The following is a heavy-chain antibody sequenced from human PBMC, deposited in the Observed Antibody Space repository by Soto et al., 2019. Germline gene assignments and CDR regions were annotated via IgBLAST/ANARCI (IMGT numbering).Heavy chain of an antibody. CDR1: GGSISSFY. J-gene: IGHJ3*02. Sequence: PSETLSITCTVSGGSISSFYWGWIRQPPGKGLEWIGYLYYSGSTNYNPSLERRVTISIDMSMYQVSLNLTSVTAADTAVYYCATEGVGGSNSIADDAYDIWGQGTMVTVSS. CDR2: LYYSGST. V-gene: IGHV4-59*01. D-gene: IGHD2-15*01. CDR3: ATEGVGGSNSIADDAYDI.